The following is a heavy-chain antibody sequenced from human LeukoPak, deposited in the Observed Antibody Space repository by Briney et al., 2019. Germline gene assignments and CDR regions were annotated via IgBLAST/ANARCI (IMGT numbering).Heavy chain of an antibody. J-gene: IGHJ5*02. Sequence: PSETLSLTCAVYGGSFSGYYWSWIRQPPGKGLEWIGEINHSGSTNYNPSLKSRVTISVDTSKNQFSLKLSSVTAADTAVYYCAKDSSSGWYGRWFDPWGQGTLVTVSS. CDR1: GGSFSGYY. CDR2: INHSGST. CDR3: AKDSSSGWYGRWFDP. V-gene: IGHV4-34*01. D-gene: IGHD6-19*01.